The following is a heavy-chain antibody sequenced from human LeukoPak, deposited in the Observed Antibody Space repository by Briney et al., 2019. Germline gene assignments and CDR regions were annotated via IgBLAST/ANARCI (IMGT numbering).Heavy chain of an antibody. CDR3: AKEGRSLQTY. D-gene: IGHD5-24*01. J-gene: IGHJ4*02. Sequence: GGSLRLSCAASGFTFSSYSMSWVRLAPGKGLEWVANIKEDGTETYYVDSVKGRFTISRDNAKNSLYLQMNSLRVEDAAVYYCAKEGRSLQTYWGQGTLVTVSS. CDR2: IKEDGTET. CDR1: GFTFSSYS. V-gene: IGHV3-7*03.